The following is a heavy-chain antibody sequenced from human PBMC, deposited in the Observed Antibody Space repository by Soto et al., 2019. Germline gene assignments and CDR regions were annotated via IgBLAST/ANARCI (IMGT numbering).Heavy chain of an antibody. V-gene: IGHV3-49*04. Sequence: GGSLSLSCTASGFTFGDYAMSWVRQAPGKGLEWVGFIRSKAYGGTTEYAASVKGRFTISRDDSKSIAYLQMNSLKTEDTAVYYCTRDGFGVVPFDYWGQGTRVTVSS. CDR3: TRDGFGVVPFDY. J-gene: IGHJ4*02. CDR2: IRSKAYGGTT. CDR1: GFTFGDYA. D-gene: IGHD3-3*01.